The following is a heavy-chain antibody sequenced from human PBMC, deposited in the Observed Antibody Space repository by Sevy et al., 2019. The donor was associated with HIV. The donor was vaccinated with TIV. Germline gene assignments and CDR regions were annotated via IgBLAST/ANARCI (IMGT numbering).Heavy chain of an antibody. V-gene: IGHV3-7*01. CDR2: IKFDGSEK. D-gene: IGHD2-15*01. Sequence: GGSLRLSCAAPGFIFSGYWMTWVRQAPGKGLEWVANIKFDGSEKYYVDSVKGRFTISRDNAKNSLFLQMNSLRVADTAVYYCARGRYCSGGGCYIDYWGQGTLVTVSS. J-gene: IGHJ4*02. CDR1: GFIFSGYW. CDR3: ARGRYCSGGGCYIDY.